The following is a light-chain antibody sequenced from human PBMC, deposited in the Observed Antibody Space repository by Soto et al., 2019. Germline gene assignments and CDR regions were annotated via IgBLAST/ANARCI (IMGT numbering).Light chain of an antibody. J-gene: IGLJ1*01. CDR3: AAWDASLDGHV. Sequence: QSVLTQPPSASGTPGQRVTISCSTSSSNLGDNTVNWYQQVPGAAPKLLIYSYDQRPSGVPDRFSGSKSGTSASLAISGLQSEDEADYYCAAWDASLDGHVFGTVTKVT. CDR2: SYD. CDR1: SSNLGDNT. V-gene: IGLV1-44*01.